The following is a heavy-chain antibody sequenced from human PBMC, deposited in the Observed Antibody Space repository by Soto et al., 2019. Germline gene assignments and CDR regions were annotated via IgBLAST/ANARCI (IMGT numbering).Heavy chain of an antibody. V-gene: IGHV4-61*01. D-gene: IGHD1-1*01. CDR2: ILNSGNT. J-gene: IGHJ4*02. CDR1: CASVSRGSFS. Sequence: PSETLSLTCTVSCASVSRGSFSWTWIRQPPGKSLEWIGSILNSGNTNYKPTLKSRVTISIDXSRDQFSLRLTSVTAADTAVYFCARAAATGLYWGQGSMVTVSS. CDR3: ARAAATGLY.